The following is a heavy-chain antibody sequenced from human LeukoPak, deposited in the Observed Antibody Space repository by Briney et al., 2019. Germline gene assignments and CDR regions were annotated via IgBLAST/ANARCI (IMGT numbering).Heavy chain of an antibody. D-gene: IGHD6-13*01. Sequence: SETLSLTCTVSGGSISSGSYYWSWIRQPAGKGLEWIGRIYTSGSTNYNPSLKSRVTISVDTSKNQFSLKLSSVTAADTAVYYCASTAADYYFDYWGQGTLVTVSS. CDR2: IYTSGST. J-gene: IGHJ4*02. V-gene: IGHV4-61*02. CDR3: ASTAADYYFDY. CDR1: GGSISSGSYY.